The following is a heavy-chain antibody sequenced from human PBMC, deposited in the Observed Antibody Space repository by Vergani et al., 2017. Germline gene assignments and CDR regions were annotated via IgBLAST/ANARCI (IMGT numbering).Heavy chain of an antibody. CDR3: ARRSGGYYIGGKVHSLCTAYV. CDR2: ISASGNA. CDR1: GGSISAGYYF. Sequence: QVQLQASGPGRVKPSQTLSLTCTMSGGSISAGYYFWSWIRQPAGKGLEWLGHISASGNASHSPSLKTRVTMSVDTSKNQFSLTVTSVTAADTAIYFCARRSGGYYIGGKVHSLCTAYVWGHGTVVTVSS. V-gene: IGHV4-61*02. J-gene: IGHJ3*01. D-gene: IGHD4-23*01.